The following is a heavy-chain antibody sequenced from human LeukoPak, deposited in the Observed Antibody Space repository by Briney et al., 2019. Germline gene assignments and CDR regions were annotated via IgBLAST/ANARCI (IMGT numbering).Heavy chain of an antibody. CDR2: ISGSGGST. D-gene: IGHD5-18*01. CDR1: GFTFSSYA. J-gene: IGHJ4*02. V-gene: IGHV3-23*01. Sequence: PGGSLKLSCAASGFTFSSYAMSWVRQAPGKGLEWASAISGSGGSTYYADSVKGRFTISRDNSKNTLYLQMNSLRAEDTAVYYCAKDLITAMVTGGFDYWGQGTLVTVSS. CDR3: AKDLITAMVTGGFDY.